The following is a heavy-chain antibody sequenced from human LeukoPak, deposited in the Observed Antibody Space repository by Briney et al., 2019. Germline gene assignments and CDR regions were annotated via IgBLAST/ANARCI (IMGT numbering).Heavy chain of an antibody. V-gene: IGHV4-34*01. CDR1: GGSFSFYF. D-gene: IGHD3-16*01. Sequence: SETLSLTCTVSGGSFSFYFWHWIRQPPGEGLDWIGEIDNRGSTQYKPSLRSRGIISIDTSGYHFSLKLTSVTAADTAVYFCARDSDSGFQWGQGMLVTVSS. CDR2: IDNRGST. J-gene: IGHJ4*02. CDR3: ARDSDSGFQ.